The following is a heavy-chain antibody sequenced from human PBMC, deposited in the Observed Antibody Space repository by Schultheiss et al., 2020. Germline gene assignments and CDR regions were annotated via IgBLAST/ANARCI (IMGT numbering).Heavy chain of an antibody. CDR2: IYYSGST. CDR1: GGSISSTSNF. V-gene: IGHV4-61*05. CDR3: ARLGYGSGSYGWFDP. J-gene: IGHJ5*02. D-gene: IGHD3-10*01. Sequence: SQTLSLTCTVSGGSISSTSNFWGWIRQPPGKGLEWIGYIYYSGSTNYNPSLKSRVTISVDTSKNQFSLKLSSVTAADTAVYYCARLGYGSGSYGWFDPWGQGTLVIVSS.